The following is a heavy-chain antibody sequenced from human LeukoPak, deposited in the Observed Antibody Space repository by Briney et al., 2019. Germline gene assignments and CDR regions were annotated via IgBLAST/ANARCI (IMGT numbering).Heavy chain of an antibody. V-gene: IGHV3-21*04. CDR2: ISSSSSYI. Sequence: PGGSLRLSCAASGFTFSSYSMNWVRQAPGKGLEWVSSISSSSSYIYYADSVKGRFTISRDNAKNSLYLQMNSLRAEDTAVYYCARDAKDIVVVPAAMRVYYYYGMDVWGQGTTVTVSS. J-gene: IGHJ6*02. D-gene: IGHD2-2*01. CDR3: ARDAKDIVVVPAAMRVYYYYGMDV. CDR1: GFTFSSYS.